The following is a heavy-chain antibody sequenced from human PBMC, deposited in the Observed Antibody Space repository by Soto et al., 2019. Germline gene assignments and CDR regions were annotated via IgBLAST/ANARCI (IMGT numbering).Heavy chain of an antibody. J-gene: IGHJ6*02. V-gene: IGHV2-70*01. Sequence: PTLVNPTQTLTLTCTFSGFSLSTSGLCVSWIRQPPGEALEWLALIDWDDDKYYSTSLKTRLTISKDTSKNQVLLTMTNVDPVDTATYYCARTRHSRNYYSYHSMDVWGQGTTVTVYS. CDR1: GFSLSTSGLC. CDR2: IDWDDDK. D-gene: IGHD2-15*01. CDR3: ARTRHSRNYYSYHSMDV.